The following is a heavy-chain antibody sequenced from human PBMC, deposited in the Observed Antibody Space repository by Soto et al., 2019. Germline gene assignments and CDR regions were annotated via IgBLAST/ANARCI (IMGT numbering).Heavy chain of an antibody. Sequence: ASGKVSCKASGYTVTGYYMHWVRQAPGQGLEWMGWINPNSGGRNYAQKFQGRVTMTRDTSISTAYMELSRLRSDDTAVYYCAREFRGGGSGWVSSYGMDVWGQGTTVTVSS. J-gene: IGHJ6*02. CDR1: GYTVTGYY. D-gene: IGHD3-10*01. CDR2: INPNSGGR. V-gene: IGHV1-2*02. CDR3: AREFRGGGSGWVSSYGMDV.